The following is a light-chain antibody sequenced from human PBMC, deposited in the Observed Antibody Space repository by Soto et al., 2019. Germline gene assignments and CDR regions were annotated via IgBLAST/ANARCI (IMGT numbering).Light chain of an antibody. J-gene: IGLJ1*01. CDR2: EVN. CDR3: SSYTNTGTLYV. CDR1: SSDIGAYDY. Sequence: QSALTQPASLSGSPGQSITISCTGTSSDIGAYDYVSWFQQHPGKAPKLMISEVNNRPSGVSNRFSGSKSGNTASLTISGLQAEDEADYHCSSYTNTGTLYVFGTGTKLTVL. V-gene: IGLV2-14*01.